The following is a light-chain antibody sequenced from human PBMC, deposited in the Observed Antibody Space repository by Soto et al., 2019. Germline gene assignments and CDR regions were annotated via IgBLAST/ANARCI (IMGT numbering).Light chain of an antibody. CDR3: QQYDT. CDR1: QSISSW. J-gene: IGKJ1*01. V-gene: IGKV1-5*03. Sequence: DIQMTQAPSTLSASVGDRVTITCRASQSISSWLAWYQQKPGKAPKLLIYKASSLESGVPSRFSGSGSGTEFTLTISSLQPDDFATYYCQQYDTFGQGTKADIK. CDR2: KAS.